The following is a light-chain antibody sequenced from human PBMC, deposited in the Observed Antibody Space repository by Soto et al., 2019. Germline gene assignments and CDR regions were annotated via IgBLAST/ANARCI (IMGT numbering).Light chain of an antibody. CDR2: TSS. J-gene: IGKJ4*01. V-gene: IGKV1-39*01. CDR1: QDINIY. Sequence: DIQMTQSPSSLSASVGDRVTITCRASQDINIYLNWYQHRPGKAPNLLIYTSSSFQSGVPSRFSGSGSGTDFSLTITSLQPEDFATYFCQQSHSTPLTFGGGTKVEIK. CDR3: QQSHSTPLT.